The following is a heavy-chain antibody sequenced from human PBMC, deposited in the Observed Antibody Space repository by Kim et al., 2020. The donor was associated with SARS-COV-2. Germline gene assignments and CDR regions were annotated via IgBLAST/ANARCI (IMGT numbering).Heavy chain of an antibody. CDR1: GFIFSSYA. J-gene: IGHJ4*02. V-gene: IGHV3-23*01. CDR3: AKDLRGVTMVRGVRVY. D-gene: IGHD3-10*01. Sequence: GGSLRLSCAASGFIFSSYAMSWVRQAPGKGLEWVSAISGSGGSTYYADSVKGRFTISRDNSKNTLYLQMNSLRAEDTAVYYCAKDLRGVTMVRGVRVYWGQGSLLTVSS. CDR2: ISGSGGST.